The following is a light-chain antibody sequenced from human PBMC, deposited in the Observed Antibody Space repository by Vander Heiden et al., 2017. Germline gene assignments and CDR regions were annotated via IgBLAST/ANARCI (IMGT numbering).Light chain of an antibody. J-gene: IGKJ3*01. CDR3: QQYVGVPFT. CDR2: GAS. Sequence: EIVLTQSPRTLSVSPGGRATLSCRASQTISSNYLAWYQAKPGLAPRLLIYGASRRATGIPDRFSGSGSGTDFTLIINRLEPEDFALYYCQQYVGVPFTFGPGTKVDFK. V-gene: IGKV3-20*01. CDR1: QTISSNY.